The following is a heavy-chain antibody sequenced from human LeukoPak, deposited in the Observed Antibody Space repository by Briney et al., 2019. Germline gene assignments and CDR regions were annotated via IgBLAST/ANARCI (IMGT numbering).Heavy chain of an antibody. CDR1: GFTFSSYA. V-gene: IGHV3-30-3*02. Sequence: GGSLRLSCAASGFTFSSYAMHWVRQAPGKGLEWVAVISHDGNYKYYADSMKGRFTISRDNSKNTLYLQMNSLRAEDTALYYCAKLGCTGTICYANYWGQGTLVTVSS. CDR2: ISHDGNYK. J-gene: IGHJ4*02. CDR3: AKLGCTGTICYANY. D-gene: IGHD2-2*01.